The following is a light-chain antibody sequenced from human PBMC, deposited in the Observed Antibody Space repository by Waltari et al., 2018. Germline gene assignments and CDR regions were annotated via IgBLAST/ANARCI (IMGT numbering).Light chain of an antibody. CDR2: DDS. V-gene: IGLV2-23*01. CDR1: SSDVGGYNS. Sequence: QSALTQPASVSGSPGQSITISCTGTSSDVGGYNSVSWYQQHPGKAPKLMIYDDSKRPSGVSNRFSGSKSGNTASLTISGLQAEDEADYYCCSYAGSSTLVFGGGTKLTVL. J-gene: IGLJ2*01. CDR3: CSYAGSSTLV.